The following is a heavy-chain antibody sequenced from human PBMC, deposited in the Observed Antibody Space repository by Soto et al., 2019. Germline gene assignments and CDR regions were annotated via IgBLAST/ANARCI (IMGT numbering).Heavy chain of an antibody. CDR3: ATISDRGIAAALDS. V-gene: IGHV3-23*01. CDR1: TFTFTDYA. J-gene: IGHJ4*02. D-gene: IGHD6-13*01. CDR2: ISGSGGTT. Sequence: EVQLLESGGGLVRPGGSLRLSCVASTFTFTDYAMSWVRQAPGEGLEWVSGISGSGGTTYYAESVKGRFSISRDSSKNTLYLHLNNLRVEDTAIYYCATISDRGIAAALDSWGQGTLVTVSS.